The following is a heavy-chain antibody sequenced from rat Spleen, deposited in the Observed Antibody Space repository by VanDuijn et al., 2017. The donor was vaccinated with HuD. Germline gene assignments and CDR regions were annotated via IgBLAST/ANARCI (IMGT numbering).Heavy chain of an antibody. D-gene: IGHD4-3*01. J-gene: IGHJ3*01. CDR1: GFTFSDYG. CDR3: VRQDTSGSSNWFTY. Sequence: EVQLVESGGGLVQPGRSLKLSCAASGFTFSDYGMAWVRQAPTKGLEWVATISSGVGNTYYRDSVKGRFTISRDNAKSNLYLQMDSLRSEDTATYYCVRQDTSGSSNWFTYWGQGTLVTVSS. V-gene: IGHV5-29*01. CDR2: ISSGVGNT.